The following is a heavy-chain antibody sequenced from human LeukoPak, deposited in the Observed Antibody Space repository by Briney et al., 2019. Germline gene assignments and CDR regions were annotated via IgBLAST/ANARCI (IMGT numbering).Heavy chain of an antibody. CDR3: ASPSALPVSVWSGPPQYYFDY. Sequence: SETLSLTCTVSGGSISSSSYYWGWIRQPPGKGLEWIGSIYYSGSTYYNPSLKSRVTISVDTSKNQFSLKLSSVTAADTAVYYCASPSALPVSVWSGPPQYYFDYWGQGTLVTVSS. CDR2: IYYSGST. CDR1: GGSISSSSYY. V-gene: IGHV4-39*01. D-gene: IGHD3-3*01. J-gene: IGHJ4*02.